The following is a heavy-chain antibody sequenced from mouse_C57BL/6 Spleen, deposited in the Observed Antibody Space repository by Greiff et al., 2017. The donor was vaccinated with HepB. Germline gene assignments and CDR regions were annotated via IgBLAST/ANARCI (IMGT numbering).Heavy chain of an antibody. J-gene: IGHJ1*03. V-gene: IGHV1-81*01. CDR1: GYTFTSYG. Sequence: QVQLQQSGAELARPGASVKLSCKASGYTFTSYGISWVKQRTGQGLEWIGEIYPRSGNTYYNEKFKGKATLTADKSSSTAYMELRSLTSEDSAVYFCASPYGYDDGYWYFDVWGTGTTVTVSS. CDR2: IYPRSGNT. CDR3: ASPYGYDDGYWYFDV. D-gene: IGHD2-2*01.